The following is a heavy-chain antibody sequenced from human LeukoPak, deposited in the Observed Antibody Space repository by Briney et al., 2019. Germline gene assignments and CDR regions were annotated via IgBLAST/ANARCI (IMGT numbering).Heavy chain of an antibody. V-gene: IGHV3-9*01. Sequence: SLKISCAASGFIFDDYAMHWVRRAPGKGLQWVSGITRNNAIMGYVDSVKGRFTISRDSAKNSLYLQMNSLRPEDTAFYYCARGDILTTRQLDSWGLGTLVTVSS. CDR3: ARGDILTTRQLDS. D-gene: IGHD3-9*01. CDR1: GFIFDDYA. J-gene: IGHJ4*02. CDR2: ITRNNAIM.